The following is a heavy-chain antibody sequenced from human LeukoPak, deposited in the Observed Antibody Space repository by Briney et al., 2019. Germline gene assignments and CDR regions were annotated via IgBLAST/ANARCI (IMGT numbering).Heavy chain of an antibody. D-gene: IGHD3-22*01. V-gene: IGHV3-21*01. Sequence: GGSLRLSCAASGFTFSSYSMNWVRQAPGKGLEWVSSISSSSSYIYYADSVKGRFTISRDNAKNSLYLQMNSLRAEDTAVYYCARDRRPDYYDPNDAFDIWGQGTMVTVSS. CDR3: ARDRRPDYYDPNDAFDI. J-gene: IGHJ3*02. CDR1: GFTFSSYS. CDR2: ISSSSSYI.